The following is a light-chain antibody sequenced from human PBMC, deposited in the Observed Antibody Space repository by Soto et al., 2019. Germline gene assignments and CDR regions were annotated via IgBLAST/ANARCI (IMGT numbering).Light chain of an antibody. Sequence: QSALTQPRSVPGSPGQSVTISCTGTSSDVGDYNFVSWYQQHPGKAPKLMIYDVSKRPSGVPDRFSGSKSGNTASLTISGLQAEDEADYYCCSYAGSYTFVFGGGTKLTVL. V-gene: IGLV2-11*01. CDR1: SSDVGDYNF. J-gene: IGLJ2*01. CDR3: CSYAGSYTFV. CDR2: DVS.